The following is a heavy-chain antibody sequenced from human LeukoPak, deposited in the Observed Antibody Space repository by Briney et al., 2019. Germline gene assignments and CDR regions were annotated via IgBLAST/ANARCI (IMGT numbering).Heavy chain of an antibody. CDR1: GFTFSSYA. CDR2: ISGSGGST. Sequence: GGSLRLSCAASGFTFSSYAMSWVRQAPGKGLEWVSAISGSGGSTYYADSVKGRFTISRDNSKNTLYLQMNSLRAEDTAVYYCAKGRGVTMIVVAITQFDYWGQGTLVTVSS. V-gene: IGHV3-23*01. CDR3: AKGRGVTMIVVAITQFDY. D-gene: IGHD3-22*01. J-gene: IGHJ4*02.